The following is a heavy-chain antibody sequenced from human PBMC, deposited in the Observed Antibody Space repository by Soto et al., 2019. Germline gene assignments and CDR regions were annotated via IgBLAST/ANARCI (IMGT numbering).Heavy chain of an antibody. CDR2: MNPNSGNT. D-gene: IGHD6-13*01. V-gene: IGHV1-8*01. CDR1: GYTFTSYD. J-gene: IGHJ5*02. Sequence: QVQLVQSGAEVKKPGASVKVSCKASGYTFTSYDINWVRQATGQGLEWMGWMNPNSGNTDYAQKFQGSVTMTRNTSISTAYMELSSLRSDDTAVYYCARERSAAGAGWFDPWGQGTLVTVSS. CDR3: ARERSAAGAGWFDP.